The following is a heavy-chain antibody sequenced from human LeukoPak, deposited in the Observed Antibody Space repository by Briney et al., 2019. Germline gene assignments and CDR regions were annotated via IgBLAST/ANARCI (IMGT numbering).Heavy chain of an antibody. V-gene: IGHV4-34*01. CDR3: AREEKDGIVVVPAAPKEISIAVAGTSGYFDY. D-gene: IGHD2-2*01. J-gene: IGHJ4*02. CDR2: INHSGST. Sequence: KPSETLSLTCAVYGGSFSGYYWSWIRQPPGKGLEWIGEINHSGSTNYNPSLKSRVTISVDTSKNQFSLKLSSVTAADTAVYYCAREEKDGIVVVPAAPKEISIAVAGTSGYFDYWGQGTLVTVSS. CDR1: GGSFSGYY.